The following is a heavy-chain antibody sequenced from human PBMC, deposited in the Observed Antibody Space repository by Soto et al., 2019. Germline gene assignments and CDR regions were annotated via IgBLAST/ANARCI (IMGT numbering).Heavy chain of an antibody. J-gene: IGHJ4*02. D-gene: IGHD6-13*01. CDR3: AKGIRSSSLRYYFDY. V-gene: IGHV3-23*01. CDR2: ISGSGGST. Sequence: GGSLRLSCAASGFRFSDYGMSWVRQAPGKGLEWVSAISGSGGSTYYADSVKGRFTISRDNSKNTLYLQMNSLRAEDTAVYYCAKGIRSSSLRYYFDYWGQGTLVTVSS. CDR1: GFRFSDYG.